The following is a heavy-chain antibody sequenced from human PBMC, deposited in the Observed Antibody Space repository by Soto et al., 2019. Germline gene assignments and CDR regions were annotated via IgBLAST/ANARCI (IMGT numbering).Heavy chain of an antibody. CDR3: AKGGIPMIGVATATFYFDS. CDR2: LSGNGRST. CDR1: GFSFSTYA. Sequence: EVQLVESGGSMGQPGGSLRLSCAASGFSFSTYAMTWVRQAPGKGLEWVSSLSGNGRSTYYADSAKGRFTISRDNSKKMVYVQMNRLRVEDTDIYYCAKGGIPMIGVATATFYFDSWGQGHLVTVSS. J-gene: IGHJ4*02. D-gene: IGHD3-22*01. V-gene: IGHV3-23*04.